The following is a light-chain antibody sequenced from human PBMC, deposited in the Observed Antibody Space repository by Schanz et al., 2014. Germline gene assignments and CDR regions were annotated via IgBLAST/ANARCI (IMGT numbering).Light chain of an antibody. CDR2: GAS. CDR1: QSVFNNY. Sequence: EIVLTQSPGTLSLSLGEGATLSCRASQSVFNNYLAWFQQKPGQAPRLLIYGASSRATGIPDRFSGSGSGTDFTLTISRLEPEDFAVYYCQQYGSSPWTFGQGTKVEIK. V-gene: IGKV3-20*01. J-gene: IGKJ1*01. CDR3: QQYGSSPWT.